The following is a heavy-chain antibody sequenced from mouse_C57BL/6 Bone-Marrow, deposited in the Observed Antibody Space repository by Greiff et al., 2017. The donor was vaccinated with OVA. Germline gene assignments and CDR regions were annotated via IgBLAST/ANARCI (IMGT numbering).Heavy chain of an antibody. Sequence: QVQLKESGPGLVAPSQSLSITCTVSGFSLTSYGVDWVRQPPGKGLEWLGVIWGGGSTNYNSALMSRLSISKDNSKSQVFFKMNSLQADDTAIYYCASGGIYYYGSKGLYAMDYWGQGTSVTVSS. CDR1: GFSLTSYG. V-gene: IGHV2-9*01. J-gene: IGHJ4*01. CDR2: IWGGGST. D-gene: IGHD1-1*01. CDR3: ASGGIYYYGSKGLYAMDY.